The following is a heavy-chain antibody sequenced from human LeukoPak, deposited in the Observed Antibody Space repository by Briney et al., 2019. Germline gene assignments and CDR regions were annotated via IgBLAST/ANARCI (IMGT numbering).Heavy chain of an antibody. J-gene: IGHJ4*02. Sequence: QPGGSLRLSCAASGFPVSNNYMSWVRRAPGKGLEWVSVIYSAGYIYYADSVKGRFTISRDNSKNTLYLQMNNLRAEDTAVYYCARAPFGSNWYFDYWGQGTPVTVSS. V-gene: IGHV3-53*01. D-gene: IGHD6-13*01. CDR2: IYSAGYI. CDR1: GFPVSNNY. CDR3: ARAPFGSNWYFDY.